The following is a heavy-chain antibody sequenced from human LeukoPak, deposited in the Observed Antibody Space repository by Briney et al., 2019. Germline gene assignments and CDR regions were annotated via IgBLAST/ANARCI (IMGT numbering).Heavy chain of an antibody. CDR1: GYSFTSYW. CDR2: IYPGDSAT. Sequence: GESLKISCKGSGYSFTSYWIGWVRQIPGKGLEWMGIIYPGDSATRYSTSFQGKFAISGDNSISTAYLQWSSLKASDIAMYYCERQQSYCSRTSCYFYGAGEYNWFDPWGQGTLVTVSS. V-gene: IGHV5-51*01. J-gene: IGHJ5*02. D-gene: IGHD2-2*01. CDR3: ERQQSYCSRTSCYFYGAGEYNWFDP.